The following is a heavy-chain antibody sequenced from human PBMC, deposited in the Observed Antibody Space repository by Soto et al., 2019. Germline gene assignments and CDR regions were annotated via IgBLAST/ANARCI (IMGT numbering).Heavy chain of an antibody. CDR2: IYHSGST. D-gene: IGHD1-26*01. J-gene: IGHJ4*02. CDR3: VAGGGRPRYY. V-gene: IGHV4-30-2*01. Sequence: QLQLQESGSGLVKPSQTLSLTCAVSGGSISSGGYSWSWIRQPPGKGLEWIGYIYHSGSTYYNPSPEGRVTLSVDRSKTQFSLKLSSVTAADTAVYYCVAGGGRPRYYWGQGTLVTVSS. CDR1: GGSISSGGYS.